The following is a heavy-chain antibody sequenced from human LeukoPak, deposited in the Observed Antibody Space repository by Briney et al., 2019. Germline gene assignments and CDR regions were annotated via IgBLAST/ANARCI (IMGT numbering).Heavy chain of an antibody. CDR2: IYTSGST. CDR3: ARDGSRDGYNDDAFDI. V-gene: IGHV4-61*02. Sequence: TLSLTCTVSGGSISSSSYYWSWIRQPAGKGLEWIGRIYTSGSTNYNPSLKSRVTISVDTSKNQFSLKLSSVTAADTAVYYCARDGSRDGYNDDAFDIWGQGTMVTVSS. CDR1: GGSISSSSYY. D-gene: IGHD5-24*01. J-gene: IGHJ3*02.